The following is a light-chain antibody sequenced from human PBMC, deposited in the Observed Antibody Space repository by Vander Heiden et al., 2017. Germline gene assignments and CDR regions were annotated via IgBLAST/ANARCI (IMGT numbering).Light chain of an antibody. J-gene: IGKJ4*01. CDR1: QSFYNF. Sequence: QMTQPPSTLSASVADRATISCRATQSFYNFLAWYQHQPGKAPKLLIYWASSLEGGVPSRFTGSGSGTEFTLTISSLQPDDFATYYCQKYYYYPHTFGGGTKLEIK. CDR3: QKYYYYPHT. V-gene: IGKV1-5*03. CDR2: WAS.